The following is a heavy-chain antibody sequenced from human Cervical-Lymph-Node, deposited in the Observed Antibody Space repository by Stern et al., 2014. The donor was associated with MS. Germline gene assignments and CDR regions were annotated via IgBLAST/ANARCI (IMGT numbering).Heavy chain of an antibody. V-gene: IGHV5-51*01. CDR1: GYSFTIYY. CDR2: IYPYDSDT. Sequence: DQLVQSGAEVKKPGETLTISCKLSGYSFTIYYIAWERTMPRKGLEWMGVIYPYDSDTTYSPSFQGQVTISADKSITTAYLQWSSLRASDTAMYDCARHVQGFDYWGQGTLVTVSS. J-gene: IGHJ4*02. CDR3: ARHVQGFDY.